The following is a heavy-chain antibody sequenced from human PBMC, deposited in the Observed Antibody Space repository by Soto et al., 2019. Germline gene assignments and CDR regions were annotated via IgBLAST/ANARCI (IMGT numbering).Heavy chain of an antibody. CDR1: GFTFSSYA. J-gene: IGHJ3*02. Sequence: GGSLRLSCAASGFTFSSYAMSWVRQAPGKGLEWVSAISGSGGSTYYADSVKGRFTISRDNSKNTLYLQMNSLRAEDTAVYYCAKDSLGVVAANDAFDIWGQGTMVTVSS. CDR3: AKDSLGVVAANDAFDI. CDR2: ISGSGGST. V-gene: IGHV3-23*01. D-gene: IGHD2-15*01.